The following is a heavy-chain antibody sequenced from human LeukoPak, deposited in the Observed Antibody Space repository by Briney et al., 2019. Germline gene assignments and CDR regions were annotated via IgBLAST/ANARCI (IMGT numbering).Heavy chain of an antibody. CDR3: AKDSSGYSPFDY. CDR1: GFTFSSYG. Sequence: PGRSLRLSCAASGFTFSSYGMHWVRQAPGKGLEWVAVISYDGSNKYYADSVKGRFTISRDDSKNTLYLQMNSLRAEDTAVYYCAKDSSGYSPFDYWGQGTLVTVSS. J-gene: IGHJ4*02. V-gene: IGHV3-30*18. D-gene: IGHD3-22*01. CDR2: ISYDGSNK.